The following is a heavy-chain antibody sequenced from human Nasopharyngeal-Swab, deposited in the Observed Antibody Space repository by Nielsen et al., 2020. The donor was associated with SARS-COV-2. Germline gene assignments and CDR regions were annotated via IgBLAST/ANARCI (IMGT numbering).Heavy chain of an antibody. D-gene: IGHD6-13*01. J-gene: IGHJ3*02. V-gene: IGHV3-9*01. Sequence: SLKISCAASGFTFHDYAMHWVRQAPGKGLEWVSGISWNSGSIGYADSVKGRFTISRDNAKNSLYLQMNSLRAEDTALYYCAKIALSRDDAFDIWGQGTMVTVSS. CDR2: ISWNSGSI. CDR1: GFTFHDYA. CDR3: AKIALSRDDAFDI.